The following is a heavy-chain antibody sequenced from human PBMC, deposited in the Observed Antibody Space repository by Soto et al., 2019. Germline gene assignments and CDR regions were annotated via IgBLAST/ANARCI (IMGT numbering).Heavy chain of an antibody. CDR3: ARGYASGSYYIPFWFDR. D-gene: IGHD3-10*01. Sequence: QVQLQESGPGLVKSSQTLSLTCTVSGGSISSGNFYWSWIRQHPGKGLEWIGYISYSGSTYYNPSRKSRVIISVDTSKNQFSLKLSSVTGADTAVYYCARGYASGSYYIPFWFDRWGQGTLVTVSS. CDR1: GGSISSGNFY. V-gene: IGHV4-31*03. J-gene: IGHJ5*02. CDR2: ISYSGST.